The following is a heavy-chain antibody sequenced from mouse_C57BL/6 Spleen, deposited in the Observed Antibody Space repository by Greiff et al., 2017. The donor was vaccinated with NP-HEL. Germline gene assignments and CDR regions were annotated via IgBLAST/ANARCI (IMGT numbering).Heavy chain of an antibody. J-gene: IGHJ2*01. CDR1: GFTFSDYG. CDR2: ISSGSSTI. V-gene: IGHV5-17*01. Sequence: EVNVVESGGGLVKPGGSLKLSCAASGFTFSDYGMHWVRQAPEKGLEWVAYISSGSSTIYYADTVKGRFTISRDNAKNTLFLQMTSLRSEDTAMYYCARRDYGYDNYFDYWGQGTTLTVSS. CDR3: ARRDYGYDNYFDY. D-gene: IGHD2-2*01.